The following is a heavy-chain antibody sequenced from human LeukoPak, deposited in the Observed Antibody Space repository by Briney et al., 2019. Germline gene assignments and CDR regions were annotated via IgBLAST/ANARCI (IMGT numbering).Heavy chain of an antibody. J-gene: IGHJ4*02. V-gene: IGHV3-73*01. CDR1: GFTFSGSA. CDR2: IRSKANSYAT. CDR3: TRHGDGSGRNIDY. D-gene: IGHD3-10*01. Sequence: GGSLRLSCAASGFTFSGSAMHWVRQASGKGLEWVGRIRSKANSYATAYAASVKGRFTISRDDSKNTAYLQMNSLKTEDTAVYYCTRHGDGSGRNIDYWGQGTLVTVSS.